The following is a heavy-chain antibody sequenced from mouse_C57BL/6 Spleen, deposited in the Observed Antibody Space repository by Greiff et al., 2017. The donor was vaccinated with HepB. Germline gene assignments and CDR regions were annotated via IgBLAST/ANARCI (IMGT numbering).Heavy chain of an antibody. CDR2: IDPSDSYT. V-gene: IGHV1-50*01. J-gene: IGHJ3*01. CDR3: ARGGLTVTGRFAY. Sequence: QVQLQQPGAELVKPGASVKLSCKASGYTFTSYWMQWVKQRPGQGLEWIGEIDPSDSYTNYNQKFKGKATLTVDTSSSTAYMQLSSLTSEDSAVYYCARGGLTVTGRFAYWGQGTLVTVSA. CDR1: GYTFTSYW. D-gene: IGHD4-1*01.